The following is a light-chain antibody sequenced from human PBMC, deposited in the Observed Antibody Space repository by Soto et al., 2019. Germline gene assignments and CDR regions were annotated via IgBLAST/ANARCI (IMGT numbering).Light chain of an antibody. V-gene: IGKV1-27*01. CDR2: AAS. Sequence: DIQMTQSPSSLSASVGDRVTITCRASQGISNYLAWFQHKPGKVPKFLISAASTLQSGVLSRFSGSGSGTDFNLTISSPQTEDVATYYSQKYNSAPFTFGPGTKVALK. CDR3: QKYNSAPFT. CDR1: QGISNY. J-gene: IGKJ3*01.